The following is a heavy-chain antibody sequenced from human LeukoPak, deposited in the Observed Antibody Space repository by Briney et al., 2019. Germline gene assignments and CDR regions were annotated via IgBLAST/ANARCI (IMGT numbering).Heavy chain of an antibody. V-gene: IGHV4-39*01. D-gene: IGHD3-10*01. CDR2: IYYSGST. CDR3: ASRGSNWYFDL. Sequence: PSETLSLTCTVSGGSISSSSYYWGWIRQPPGKGLEWIGSIYYSGSTYYNPSLKSRVTISVDTSKNQFSLKLSCVTAADTAVYYCASRGSNWYFDLWGRGTLVTVSS. CDR1: GGSISSSSYY. J-gene: IGHJ2*01.